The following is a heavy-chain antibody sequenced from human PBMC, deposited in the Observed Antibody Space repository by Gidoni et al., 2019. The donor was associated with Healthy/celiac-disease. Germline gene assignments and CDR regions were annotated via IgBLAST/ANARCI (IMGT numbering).Heavy chain of an antibody. D-gene: IGHD2-21*02. Sequence: QVQLVESGGGLVKPGGSLRLSYAASGFPFSDYYMSWIRQAPGKGLEWVSYISSSGSTIYYADSVKGRFTISRDNAKNSLYLQMNSLRAEDTAVYYCARVPRWRVVVTVYFDYWGQGTLVTVSS. CDR1: GFPFSDYY. CDR2: ISSSGSTI. V-gene: IGHV3-11*01. CDR3: ARVPRWRVVVTVYFDY. J-gene: IGHJ4*02.